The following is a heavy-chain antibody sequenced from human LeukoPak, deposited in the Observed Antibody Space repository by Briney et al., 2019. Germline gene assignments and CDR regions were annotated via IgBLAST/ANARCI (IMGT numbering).Heavy chain of an antibody. V-gene: IGHV3-21*01. J-gene: IGHJ4*02. D-gene: IGHD3-16*02. Sequence: SGGSLRLSCAASGFTFSQYWMSWVRQAPGKGLEWVSSISSTSNYIYYADSVKGRFTISRDNAKNSLYLQMNSLRAEDTAVYYCARENVWGSYRYPIFDYWGQGTLVTVSS. CDR2: ISSTSNYI. CDR3: ARENVWGSYRYPIFDY. CDR1: GFTFSQYW.